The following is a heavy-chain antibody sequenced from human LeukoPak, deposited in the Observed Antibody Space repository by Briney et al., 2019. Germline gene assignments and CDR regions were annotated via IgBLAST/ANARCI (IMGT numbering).Heavy chain of an antibody. CDR2: IRYDGSNK. CDR1: GFTFSSYG. Sequence: GGSLRLSCAASGFTFSSYGMHWVRQAPGKGLEWVAFIRYDGSNKYYADSVKGRFTISRDNSKNTQYLQMNSLRAEDTAVYYCAKDGGYSSGWYSLDYWGQGTLVTVSS. D-gene: IGHD6-19*01. CDR3: AKDGGYSSGWYSLDY. V-gene: IGHV3-30*02. J-gene: IGHJ4*02.